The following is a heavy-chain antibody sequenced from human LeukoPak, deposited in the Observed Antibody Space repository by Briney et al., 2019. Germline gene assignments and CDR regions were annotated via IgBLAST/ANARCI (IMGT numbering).Heavy chain of an antibody. CDR1: GGSISTYY. V-gene: IGHV4-59*08. CDR3: ARQQSYSTSSFDY. D-gene: IGHD6-6*01. J-gene: IGHJ4*02. CDR2: IYSSGST. Sequence: PSETLSLTCTVSGGSISTYYWSWIRQPPGKGLEWIGYIYSSGSTNYNPSLKSRVTISVDTSKNQFSLRLSSVTAADTAVYYCARQQSYSTSSFDYWGQGALVTVSS.